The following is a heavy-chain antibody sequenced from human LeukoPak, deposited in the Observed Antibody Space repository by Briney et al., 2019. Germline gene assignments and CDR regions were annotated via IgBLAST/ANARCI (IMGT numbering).Heavy chain of an antibody. Sequence: ASVKVSCKASGYSFTSFGISWVRQAPGQGLEWMGWISAYNGNTRSAQKFQGRVTMTTDTSTSTAYMELRSLRFDDTALFYCVRDLGVDTSMIFFDFWGQGTLVTVSS. CDR2: ISAYNGNT. CDR3: VRDLGVDTSMIFFDF. J-gene: IGHJ4*02. D-gene: IGHD5-18*01. CDR1: GYSFTSFG. V-gene: IGHV1-18*01.